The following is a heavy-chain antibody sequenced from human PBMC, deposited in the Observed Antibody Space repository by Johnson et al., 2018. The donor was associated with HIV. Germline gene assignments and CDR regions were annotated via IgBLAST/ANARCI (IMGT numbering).Heavy chain of an antibody. V-gene: IGHV3-49*03. CDR2: IRSKAYGGTT. CDR3: AREAGTGAFDI. D-gene: IGHD6-19*01. J-gene: IGHJ3*02. Sequence: VQLVESGGDLVQPGRSLRLSCTASGFTFGDYAMNWFRQAPGKGLEWVGLIRSKAYGGTTRYAASVKGRFVISRDDSKNTLYLQMKSLRAEDTAVYYCAREAGTGAFDIWGQGTMVTVSS. CDR1: GFTFGDYA.